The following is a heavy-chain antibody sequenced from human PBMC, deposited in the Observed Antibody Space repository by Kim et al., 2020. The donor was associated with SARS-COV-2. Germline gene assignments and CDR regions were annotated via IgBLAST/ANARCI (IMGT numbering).Heavy chain of an antibody. Sequence: GESLKISCKGSGYSFTSYWISWVRQMPGKGLEWMGRIDPSDSYTNYSPSFQGHVTISADKSISTAYLQWSSLKASDTAMYYCARAAGITMIVVVNDAFDIWGQGTMVTVSS. V-gene: IGHV5-10-1*01. D-gene: IGHD3-22*01. CDR1: GYSFTSYW. CDR3: ARAAGITMIVVVNDAFDI. CDR2: IDPSDSYT. J-gene: IGHJ3*02.